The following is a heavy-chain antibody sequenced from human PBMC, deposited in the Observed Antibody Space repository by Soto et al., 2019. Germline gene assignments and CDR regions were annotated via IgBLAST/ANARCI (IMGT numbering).Heavy chain of an antibody. CDR1: GFTFSDYS. CDR3: AKDGRTGTTLGN. D-gene: IGHD1-7*01. V-gene: IGHV3-23*01. CDR2: IRKGGDTT. J-gene: IGHJ4*02. Sequence: EVQLLESGGGLVQPGGSLRLSCAASGFTFSDYSMSWVRQAPGKGLEWISAIRKGGDTTFYANSVKGRFTVSRDNSKNTQYLQMNSLRGEDTAVYYCAKDGRTGTTLGNWGQGTLVTVSP.